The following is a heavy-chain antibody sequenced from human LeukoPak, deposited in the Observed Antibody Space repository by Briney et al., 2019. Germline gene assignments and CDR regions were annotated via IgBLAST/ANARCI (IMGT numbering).Heavy chain of an antibody. CDR3: ARTGDATFGFDY. V-gene: IGHV3-30*19. D-gene: IGHD2-21*02. Sequence: PGRSLRLSCTASGFNFGIYGMHWVRQAPGKGLEWVAVISYDGSNKYYADSVKGRFTISRDNSKNTLYLQMNSLRAEDTAVYYCARTGDATFGFDYWGQGTLVTVSS. CDR1: GFNFGIYG. CDR2: ISYDGSNK. J-gene: IGHJ4*02.